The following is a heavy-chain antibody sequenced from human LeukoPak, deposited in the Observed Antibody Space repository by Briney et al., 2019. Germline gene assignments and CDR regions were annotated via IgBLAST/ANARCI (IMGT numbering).Heavy chain of an antibody. J-gene: IGHJ4*02. CDR3: ARDREYCSSSSCYASYRFDY. V-gene: IGHV1-2*02. CDR2: IHPKSGGT. D-gene: IGHD2-2*01. CDR1: GYTFTAYY. Sequence: ASVKVSCTASGYTFTAYYMHWVRQAPGQGLEWMGWIHPKSGGTNYAQKFQGRVTMTRDTSISTAYMEVSSLRSDATAVYFCARDREYCSSSSCYASYRFDYWGQGTLVTVSS.